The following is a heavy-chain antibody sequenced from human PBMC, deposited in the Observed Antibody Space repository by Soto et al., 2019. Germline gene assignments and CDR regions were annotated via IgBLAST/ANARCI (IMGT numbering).Heavy chain of an antibody. CDR2: IKSKTDGGTT. Sequence: GGSLRLSCAASGFTFTNAWMSWVRQAPGKGPEWVGRIKSKTDGGTTDYAAPVKGRFAIPRDDSKNMLYLQMNSLKTDDTPVYYCTTARGTYGAEYLQHWGQGTLVTVYS. J-gene: IGHJ1*01. V-gene: IGHV3-15*01. CDR3: TTARGTYGAEYLQH. D-gene: IGHD4-17*01. CDR1: GFTFTNAW.